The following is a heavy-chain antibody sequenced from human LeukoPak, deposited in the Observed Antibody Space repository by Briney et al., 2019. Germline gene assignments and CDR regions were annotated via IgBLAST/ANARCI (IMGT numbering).Heavy chain of an antibody. Sequence: GGSLGLSCAASGFTFDDYAMHWVRHAPGKGLEWVSGISWNSGSIGYADSVKGRFTISRDNAKNSLYLQMNSLRAEDTALYYCAALRDFWSGYLDDAFDIWGQGTMVTVSS. V-gene: IGHV3-9*01. D-gene: IGHD3-3*01. CDR3: AALRDFWSGYLDDAFDI. J-gene: IGHJ3*02. CDR2: ISWNSGSI. CDR1: GFTFDDYA.